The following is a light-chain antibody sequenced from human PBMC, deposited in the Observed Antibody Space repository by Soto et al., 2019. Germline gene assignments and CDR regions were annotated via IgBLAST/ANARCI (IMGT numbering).Light chain of an antibody. J-gene: IGKJ2*01. V-gene: IGKV3-15*01. CDR3: QQGHNWPLT. CDR2: GAS. CDR1: QSISSE. Sequence: EIVMTQSPATLSVSPGESATLSCTASQSISSELAWYQQKPGQPPRLLIYGASTRATGVPARFTGSGSGSDFTLTISGLQSEDFAVYYCQQGHNWPLTFGQGTRLEI.